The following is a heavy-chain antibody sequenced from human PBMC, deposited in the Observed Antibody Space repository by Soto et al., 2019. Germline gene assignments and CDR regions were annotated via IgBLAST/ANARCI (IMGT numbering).Heavy chain of an antibody. V-gene: IGHV1-69*06. D-gene: IGHD2-2*01. CDR2: IIPISETT. CDR3: ARSQGSSTCVEIYYYCYYGMDV. J-gene: IGHJ6*02. Sequence: QVQLVQSGAEVKKPGSSVKVSCKASGGTFSSYAISWVRQAPGQGLEWMGGIIPISETTNYAQTFQGRVTITADKTKSTAYMELGSLRSEDTAVYYCARSQGSSTCVEIYYYCYYGMDVWGQGTRVTVSS. CDR1: GGTFSSYA.